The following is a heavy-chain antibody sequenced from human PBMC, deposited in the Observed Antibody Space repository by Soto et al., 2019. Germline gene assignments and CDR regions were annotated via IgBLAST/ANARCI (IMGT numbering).Heavy chain of an antibody. CDR3: ARGVVVVVPAARRGYDWFDP. CDR1: GGSFSGYY. CDR2: INHSGST. V-gene: IGHV4-34*01. J-gene: IGHJ5*02. D-gene: IGHD2-2*01. Sequence: QVQLQQWGAGLLKPSETLSLTFAVYGGSFSGYYWSWIRQPPGKGLGWIGEINHSGSTNYNPSLKSRVTISVDTSKNQFSLKLSSVTAADTAVYYCARGVVVVVPAARRGYDWFDPWGQGTLVTVSS.